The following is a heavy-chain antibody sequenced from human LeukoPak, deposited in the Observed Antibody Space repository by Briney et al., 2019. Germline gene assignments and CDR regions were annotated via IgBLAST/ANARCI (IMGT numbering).Heavy chain of an antibody. CDR3: ARVTATSSRDIVVVPAAY. V-gene: IGHV1-18*01. CDR2: ISVFNGNT. CDR1: GCTFTSYG. D-gene: IGHD2-2*01. J-gene: IGHJ4*02. Sequence: ASVKVSCKASGCTFTSYGIIWVRQAPGQGLEWMGWISVFNGNTNYAQKLQGRVTMTTDTSTSTAYMELRSLRSDDTAVYYCARVTATSSRDIVVVPAAYWGQGTLVTVSS.